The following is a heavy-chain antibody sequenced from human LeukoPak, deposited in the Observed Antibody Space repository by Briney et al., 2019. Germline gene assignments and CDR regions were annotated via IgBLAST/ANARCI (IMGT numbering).Heavy chain of an antibody. V-gene: IGHV1-18*01. D-gene: IGHD2-15*01. CDR1: GYTFTSYS. Sequence: ASVKVSCKASGYTFTSYSISWVRPAPGQGPEWMGWMSAYNGNTIYAQKVKGRVTMTTDTSTSTAYMELRSLESDDTAVYYCARASYCSDGSCYSDYWGQGTLVTVSS. J-gene: IGHJ4*02. CDR2: MSAYNGNT. CDR3: ARASYCSDGSCYSDY.